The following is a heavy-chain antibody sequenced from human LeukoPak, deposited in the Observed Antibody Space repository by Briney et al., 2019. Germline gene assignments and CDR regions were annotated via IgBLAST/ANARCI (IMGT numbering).Heavy chain of an antibody. Sequence: GGSLRLSCAVSGFTFSSYEMNWVRQAPGKGLEWVSYISRSGDTIYYADSVKGRFTISRDNSKNTLYLQMNSLRAEDTAVYYCAKASSSSWYVLGNWGQGTLVTVSS. CDR1: GFTFSSYE. J-gene: IGHJ4*02. CDR3: AKASSSSWYVLGN. CDR2: ISRSGDTI. V-gene: IGHV3-48*03. D-gene: IGHD6-13*01.